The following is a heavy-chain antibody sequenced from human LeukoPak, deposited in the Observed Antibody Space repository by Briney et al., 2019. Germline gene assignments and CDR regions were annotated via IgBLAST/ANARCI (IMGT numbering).Heavy chain of an antibody. CDR2: ISAYNGNT. J-gene: IGHJ6*02. Sequence: ASVKVSCKASGYTFTSYGISWVRQAPGQGLEGMGWISAYNGNTNYAQKLQGRVTMTTDTSTSTAYMELRSLRSDDTAVYYCARITMVRVNYYGMDVWGQGTTVTVSS. CDR1: GYTFTSYG. CDR3: ARITMVRVNYYGMDV. D-gene: IGHD3-10*01. V-gene: IGHV1-18*01.